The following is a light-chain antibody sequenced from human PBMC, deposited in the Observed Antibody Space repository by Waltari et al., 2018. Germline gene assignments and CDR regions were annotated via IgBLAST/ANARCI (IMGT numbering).Light chain of an antibody. V-gene: IGKV3-11*01. Sequence: EIVLTQSPATLSLSPGERATLPCTASQSVSSYFAWYQQKPGQAPSLLIYDASNRATGIPARFSGSGCGTDFTLTISSLEPEDVAVYYCQQRSNWPSFGGGTKVEIK. J-gene: IGKJ4*01. CDR1: QSVSSY. CDR3: QQRSNWPS. CDR2: DAS.